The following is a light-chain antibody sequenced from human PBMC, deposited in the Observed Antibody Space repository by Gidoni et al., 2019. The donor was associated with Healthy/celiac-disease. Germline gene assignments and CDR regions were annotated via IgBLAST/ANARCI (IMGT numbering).Light chain of an antibody. Sequence: DIHVTQSPASLSASIGDSITITCRASQSISSYLYWYQQKPGRAPKLLIYDAASWQSGVPSRISGSGSATDFTLTISSLQPADFATSYCQQSYSTPRYTFGQGTKLEIK. V-gene: IGKV1-39*01. CDR2: DAA. CDR3: QQSYSTPRYT. CDR1: QSISSY. J-gene: IGKJ2*01.